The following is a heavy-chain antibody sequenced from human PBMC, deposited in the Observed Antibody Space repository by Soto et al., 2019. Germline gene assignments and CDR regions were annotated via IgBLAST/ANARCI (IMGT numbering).Heavy chain of an antibody. CDR2: ISSGGDNT. CDR3: AKDFDSYSSGRYGMDV. J-gene: IGHJ6*02. Sequence: EVQLLESGGGLVQPGGSLRLSCAASVFTFSSHAMSWVRQDPVKGLEWVSTISSGGDNTYSADSVKGRFTLSRDNSKNTLYMQMNSLRAADTAVYYCAKDFDSYSSGRYGMDVWGQGTTVTVSS. CDR1: VFTFSSHA. V-gene: IGHV3-23*01. D-gene: IGHD6-19*01.